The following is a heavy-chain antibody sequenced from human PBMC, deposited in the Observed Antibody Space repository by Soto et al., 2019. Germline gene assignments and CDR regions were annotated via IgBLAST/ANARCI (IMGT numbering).Heavy chain of an antibody. CDR1: GGSISSGDYY. CDR2: IYYSGST. CDR3: ARGDRDYYDSSGYGPIPY. D-gene: IGHD3-22*01. J-gene: IGHJ4*02. Sequence: PSETLSLTCTVSGGSISSGDYYWSWIRQPPGKGLEWIGYIYYSGSTYYNPSLKSRVTISVDTSKNQFSLKLSSVTAADTAVYYCARGDRDYYDSSGYGPIPYWGQGTLVTVSS. V-gene: IGHV4-30-4*01.